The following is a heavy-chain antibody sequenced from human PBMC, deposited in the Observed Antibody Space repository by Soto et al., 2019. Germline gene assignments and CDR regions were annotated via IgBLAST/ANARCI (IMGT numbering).Heavy chain of an antibody. CDR3: AITYCRDISCPRDFDF. Sequence: QVQVVQSGAEVKKPESSVKVSCKPSGGTFNTYTVNWVRLAPGHGLEWMGRFIPILDMANYAQKFQDRVTITADRSTFTAYMELNGLTSDDTAVYSWAITYCRDISCPRDFDFGGPGPRVTVSS. CDR1: GGTFNTYT. D-gene: IGHD2-21*01. CDR2: FIPILDMA. V-gene: IGHV1-69*02. J-gene: IGHJ4*02.